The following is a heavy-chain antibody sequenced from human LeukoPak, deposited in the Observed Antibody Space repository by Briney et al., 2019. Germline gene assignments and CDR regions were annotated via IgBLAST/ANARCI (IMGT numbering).Heavy chain of an antibody. V-gene: IGHV1-8*01. J-gene: IGHJ4*02. CDR2: MNPNSGNT. D-gene: IGHD3-10*01. CDR1: GYTFTSYD. CDR3: ARGSTWFGDHPLDY. Sequence: GASVKVSCKASGYTFTSYDINWVRQVTGQGLEWMGWMNPNSGNTGYAQKFQGRVTMTRNTSISTAYMELSSLRSEDTAVYYCARGSTWFGDHPLDYWGQGTLVTVSS.